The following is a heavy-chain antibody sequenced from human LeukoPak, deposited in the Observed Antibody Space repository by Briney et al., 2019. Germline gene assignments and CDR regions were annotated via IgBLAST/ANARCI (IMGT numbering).Heavy chain of an antibody. CDR1: GYTFTRYY. CDR3: ARDLPFRGYDFAFDY. V-gene: IGHV1-2*02. Sequence: ASVNVSCKASGYTFTRYYLHWIRRAPGQGPEWMGFINPDSGGTNYAQKFQGRVTMTRDTSISTAYMEVRALRSDDTAVYYCARDLPFRGYDFAFDYWGQGTLVTVSS. D-gene: IGHD5-12*01. J-gene: IGHJ4*02. CDR2: INPDSGGT.